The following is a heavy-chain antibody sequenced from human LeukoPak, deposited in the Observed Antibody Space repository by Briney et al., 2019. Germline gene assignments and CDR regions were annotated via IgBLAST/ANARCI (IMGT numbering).Heavy chain of an antibody. D-gene: IGHD6-19*01. CDR1: GFTFSSYG. CDR3: ARAPQWLVLFYFDY. V-gene: IGHV3-33*01. CDR2: IWYDGSNK. J-gene: IGHJ4*02. Sequence: GGSLRLSCAASGFTFSSYGMHRVRQAPGKGLEWVAVIWYDGSNKYYADSVKGRFTISRDNSKNTLYLQMNSLRAEDTAVYYCARAPQWLVLFYFDYWGQGTLVTVSS.